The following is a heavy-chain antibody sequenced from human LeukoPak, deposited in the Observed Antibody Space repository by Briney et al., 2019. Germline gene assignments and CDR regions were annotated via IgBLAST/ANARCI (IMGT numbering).Heavy chain of an antibody. J-gene: IGHJ1*01. CDR3: AKGSLRNSGWLLSDKEYFHH. CDR1: GFTFSDYY. D-gene: IGHD3-9*01. V-gene: IGHV3-11*04. Sequence: GGSLRLSCAASGFTFSDYYMTWIRQAPGKGLEWVSYITSAGTIYNADSVKGRFTISRDNAKNSLYLQMNSLRAEDTAVYYCAKGSLRNSGWLLSDKEYFHHWGQGTLVTVSS. CDR2: ITSAGTI.